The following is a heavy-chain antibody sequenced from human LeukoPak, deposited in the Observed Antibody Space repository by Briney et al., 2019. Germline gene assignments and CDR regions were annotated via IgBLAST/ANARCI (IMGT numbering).Heavy chain of an antibody. V-gene: IGHV1-46*01. Sequence: ASVKASSKASGYTFTRYYMHWVRQAPGQGLEWMGLINPTGGSTGYAQKFQGRVTMTRDMSTSTDYMELSSLRSEDTAIYYCARDNSVGDNAWWFDPWGQGTLVTVSS. CDR2: INPTGGST. D-gene: IGHD1-26*01. CDR3: ARDNSVGDNAWWFDP. J-gene: IGHJ5*02. CDR1: GYTFTRYY.